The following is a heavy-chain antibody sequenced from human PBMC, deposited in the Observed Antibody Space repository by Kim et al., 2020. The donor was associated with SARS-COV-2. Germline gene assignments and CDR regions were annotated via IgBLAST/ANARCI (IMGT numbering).Heavy chain of an antibody. J-gene: IGHJ4*02. Sequence: SETLSLTCAVYGGSFSGYYWSWIRQPPGKGLEWIGEINHSGSTNYNPSLKSRVTISVDTSKNQFSLKLSSVTAADTAVYYCARRRGTSCYDYWGQGTLVTVSS. CDR3: ARRRGTSCYDY. D-gene: IGHD2-2*01. CDR1: GGSFSGYY. V-gene: IGHV4-34*01. CDR2: INHSGST.